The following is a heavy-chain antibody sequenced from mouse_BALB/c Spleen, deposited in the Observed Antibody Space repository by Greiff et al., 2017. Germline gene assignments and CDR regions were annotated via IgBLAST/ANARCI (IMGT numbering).Heavy chain of an antibody. V-gene: IGHV7-1*02. Sequence: EVKVVESGGGLVQPGGSLRLSCATSGFTFSDFYMEWVRQPPGKRLEWIAASRNKANDYTTEYSASVKGRFIVSRDTSQSILYLQMNALRAEDTAIYYCARDSMIEAMDYWGQGTSVTVSS. CDR3: ARDSMIEAMDY. CDR2: SRNKANDYTT. J-gene: IGHJ4*01. D-gene: IGHD2-3*01. CDR1: GFTFSDFY.